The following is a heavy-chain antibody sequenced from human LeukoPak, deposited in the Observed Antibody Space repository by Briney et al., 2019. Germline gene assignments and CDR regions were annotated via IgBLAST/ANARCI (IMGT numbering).Heavy chain of an antibody. CDR2: IRTKANNYAT. CDR1: GFTFSGSA. D-gene: IGHD2-2*01. CDR3: TRLGEYASLSGDY. J-gene: IGHJ4*02. V-gene: IGHV3-73*01. Sequence: QPGGSLKLSCAGSGFTFSGSAMHWVRQASGRGLEWIGHIRTKANNYATAYSASVRGRFTISRDDSTNTAYLQMNSLKIEDSAIHYCTRLGEYASLSGDYWGQGTLVTVSS.